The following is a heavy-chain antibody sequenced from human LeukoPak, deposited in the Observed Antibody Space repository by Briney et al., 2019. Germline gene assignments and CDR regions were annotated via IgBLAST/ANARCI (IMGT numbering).Heavy chain of an antibody. V-gene: IGHV4-39*01. CDR1: GGSISSGDYY. J-gene: IGHJ4*02. Sequence: TSETLSLTCTVSGGSISSGDYYWSWIRQPPGKGLEWIGSIYYSGSTYYNPSLKSRVTISVDTSKNQFSLKLSSVTAADTAVYYCARGIVVVPAAPDYWGQGTLVTVSS. D-gene: IGHD2-2*01. CDR2: IYYSGST. CDR3: ARGIVVVPAAPDY.